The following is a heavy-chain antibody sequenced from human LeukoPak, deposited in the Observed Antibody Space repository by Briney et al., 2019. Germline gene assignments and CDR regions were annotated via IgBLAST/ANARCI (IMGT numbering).Heavy chain of an antibody. Sequence: SETLSLTCTVSGGSTSSYYWSWIRQPPGEGLEWMGYIYYSGSTNYNPSLKSRVTISVDTSKNQFSLKLSSVTAADTAVYSCARDFRRYSSSPNWFDPWGQGTLVTVSS. CDR3: ARDFRRYSSSPNWFDP. V-gene: IGHV4-59*01. D-gene: IGHD6-6*01. CDR2: IYYSGST. J-gene: IGHJ5*02. CDR1: GGSTSSYY.